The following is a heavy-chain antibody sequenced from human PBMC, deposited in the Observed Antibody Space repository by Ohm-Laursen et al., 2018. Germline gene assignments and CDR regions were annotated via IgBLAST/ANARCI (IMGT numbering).Heavy chain of an antibody. J-gene: IGHJ5*02. CDR1: GGSVSSGSYY. V-gene: IGHV4-61*01. CDR3: ARAVIGHIAGFDP. CDR2: IYYSGGT. Sequence: GTLSLTCTVSGGSVSSGSYYWSWIRQPPGMRLGRIGNIYYSGGTNFNHSLKSRVTISVDTSKNQFSLILSSVTAADTAVYYCARAVIGHIAGFDPWGQGTLVTVSS. D-gene: IGHD2-21*01.